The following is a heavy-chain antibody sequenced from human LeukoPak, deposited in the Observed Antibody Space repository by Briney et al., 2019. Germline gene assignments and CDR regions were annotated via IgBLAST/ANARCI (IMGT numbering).Heavy chain of an antibody. V-gene: IGHV3-23*01. CDR3: AGSGWQVYLDY. J-gene: IGHJ4*02. CDR2: VSGDGHST. D-gene: IGHD6-19*01. Sequence: PGGSLRLSCVASQFTFGNYAMSWVRQTPGKGLEWVSAVSGDGHSTYSADSVRGRFTISRDNSKSTLYLQMNSLRAEDTGVYYCAGSGWQVYLDYWGQGALVTVSS. CDR1: QFTFGNYA.